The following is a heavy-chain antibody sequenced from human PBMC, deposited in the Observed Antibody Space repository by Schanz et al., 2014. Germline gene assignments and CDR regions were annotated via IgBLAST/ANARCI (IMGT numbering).Heavy chain of an antibody. V-gene: IGHV4-59*12. D-gene: IGHD2-8*01. J-gene: IGHJ3*02. Sequence: QVQLQESGPGLVKPSETLSLTCTVSGGSISSYYWSWIRQPPGKGLEWIGYIYYSGSTYYNPSLKSRATISVDTSKNQFSLKLRSVTAVDTAVYYCASKGLTTDAFDIWGLGTMVTVSS. CDR2: IYYSGST. CDR3: ASKGLTTDAFDI. CDR1: GGSISSYY.